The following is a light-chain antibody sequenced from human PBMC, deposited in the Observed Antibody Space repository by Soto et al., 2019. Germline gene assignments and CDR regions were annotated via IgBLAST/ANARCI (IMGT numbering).Light chain of an antibody. CDR3: SSYTSSSTRLYV. V-gene: IGLV2-14*01. Sequence: QSVLTQPASVSGCPGQSITISCTGTSSDVGGYNYVSWYQQHPGKAPKLMIYEVSNRPSGVSNRFSGSKSGNTASLTIPGLQAEDEADYYCSSYTSSSTRLYVFGTGTKVTVL. J-gene: IGLJ1*01. CDR1: SSDVGGYNY. CDR2: EVS.